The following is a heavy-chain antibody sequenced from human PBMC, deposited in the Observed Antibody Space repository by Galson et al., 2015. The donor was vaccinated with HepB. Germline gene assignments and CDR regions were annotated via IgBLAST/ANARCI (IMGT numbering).Heavy chain of an antibody. Sequence: SLRLSCAASGFTVSSNYMSWVRQAPGKGLEWVSVIYSGGSTYYADSVKGRFTISRHNSKNTLYLQMNSLRAEDTAVYYCARGGKDYYGSGSYSLDYWGQGTLVTVSS. D-gene: IGHD3-10*01. CDR3: ARGGKDYYGSGSYSLDY. V-gene: IGHV3-53*04. CDR1: GFTVSSNY. CDR2: IYSGGST. J-gene: IGHJ4*02.